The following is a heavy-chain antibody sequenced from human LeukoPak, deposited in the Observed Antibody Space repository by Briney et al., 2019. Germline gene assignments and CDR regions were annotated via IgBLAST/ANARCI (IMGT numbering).Heavy chain of an antibody. D-gene: IGHD3-22*01. J-gene: IGHJ4*02. V-gene: IGHV4-61*02. CDR1: GGSISSGSYY. CDR3: ARSPEEVNFDY. CDR2: IYTSGST. Sequence: SETLSLTCTVSGGSISSGSYYWSWIRQPAGKGLEWIGRIYTSGSTNYNPSLKSRVTISVDTSKNQFSLKLSSVTAADTAVYYCARSPEEVNFDYWGQGTLVTVSS.